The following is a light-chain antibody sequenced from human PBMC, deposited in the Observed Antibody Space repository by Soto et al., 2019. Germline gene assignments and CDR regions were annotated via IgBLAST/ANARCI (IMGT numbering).Light chain of an antibody. Sequence: EIVLTQSPATLSVSPGERATLSCRASQSIRDNLAWYQQKPGQTPRLLISDASTRATTIPARFSGSGYGTEFTLTINRLQSEDFAVYYCQHYHDWRITFGQGTRLEIK. V-gene: IGKV3-15*01. CDR3: QHYHDWRIT. CDR1: QSIRDN. CDR2: DAS. J-gene: IGKJ5*01.